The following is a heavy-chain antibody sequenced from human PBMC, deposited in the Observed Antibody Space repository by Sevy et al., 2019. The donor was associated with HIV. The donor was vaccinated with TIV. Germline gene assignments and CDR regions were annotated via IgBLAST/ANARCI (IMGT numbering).Heavy chain of an antibody. D-gene: IGHD2-2*01. CDR1: GFTFSKYS. CDR3: AREGCSKPHDY. J-gene: IGHJ4*02. V-gene: IGHV3-23*01. Sequence: GGSLRLSCVASGFTFSKYSMSWVRQTPGKGLEWVSTLSFACGRINYADSVKGRFTMSRDDSRNTFNLQMDSLRAEDTAIYYCAREGCSKPHDYWGQGTLVTVSS. CDR2: LSFACGRI.